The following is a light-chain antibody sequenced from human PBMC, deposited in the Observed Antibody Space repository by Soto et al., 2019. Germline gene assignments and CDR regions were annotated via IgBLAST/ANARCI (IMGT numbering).Light chain of an antibody. CDR2: DAS. Sequence: DIQMTQSPSTLSASVGDRVTITCRASQSISSWLAWYQQKPGKAPKLLIYDASSLESGVPSRFSGSGSGTEFTLTISSLQPDDFATSSYQQNISYSAFGQGTXLEIK. V-gene: IGKV1-5*01. CDR3: QQNISYSA. CDR1: QSISSW. J-gene: IGKJ5*01.